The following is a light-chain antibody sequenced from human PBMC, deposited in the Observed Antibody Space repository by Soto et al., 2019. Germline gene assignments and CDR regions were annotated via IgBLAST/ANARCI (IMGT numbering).Light chain of an antibody. J-gene: IGKJ3*01. CDR1: QSVSSSY. CDR3: QQYGSAPLFT. Sequence: EIVLTQSPGTLSLSPGERATLSCRASQSVSSSYLDWYQQKPGQAPRLLIYGASSRATGIPDRLSGSRSGTDCTLNIGRLEPEDFAVYCCQQYGSAPLFTFGAGTKVDIK. V-gene: IGKV3-20*01. CDR2: GAS.